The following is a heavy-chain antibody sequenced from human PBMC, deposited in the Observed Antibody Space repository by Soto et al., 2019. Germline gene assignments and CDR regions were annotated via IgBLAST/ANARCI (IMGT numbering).Heavy chain of an antibody. CDR2: IYHSGSS. CDR3: ARDLLDTTVDYYFDS. J-gene: IGHJ4*02. D-gene: IGHD4-17*01. CDR1: GGSLSGGTYY. V-gene: IGHV4-30-4*01. Sequence: PSEILSLTCTVSGGSLSGGTYYWSWIRQPPGKGLEWIGYIYHSGSSQSNPSLKSRVTISIDTSKNQFSLELRSVTAADTAVYYCARDLLDTTVDYYFDSWGPGRLVTVSS.